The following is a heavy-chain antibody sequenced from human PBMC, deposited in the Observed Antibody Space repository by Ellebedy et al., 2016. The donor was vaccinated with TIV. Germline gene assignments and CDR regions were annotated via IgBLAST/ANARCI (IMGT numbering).Heavy chain of an antibody. CDR1: GFTFSSYG. CDR3: ARDPLRLTGYPTSWCDF. D-gene: IGHD6-13*01. Sequence: GESLKISCAASGFTFSSYGMNWVRQAPGKGLEWVSYISSSSSTVHYADSVQGRFIVSRDNAKNSLFLQMNSLRAEDTAVYYCARDPLRLTGYPTSWCDFWGQGTLVTVSS. V-gene: IGHV3-48*04. J-gene: IGHJ5*01. CDR2: ISSSSSTV.